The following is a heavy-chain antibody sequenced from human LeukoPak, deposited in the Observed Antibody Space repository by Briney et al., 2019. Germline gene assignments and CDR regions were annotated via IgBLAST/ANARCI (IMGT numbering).Heavy chain of an antibody. CDR2: IKPDGSEK. J-gene: IGHJ5*01. Sequence: GGSLSLSCAASGFVFSASYMSWVRQAPGKGLEWVATIKPDGSEKYHVDSVSGRFTISRDNTNDSLFLQMNSLRVDDTAVYYCVRGGTYWTVSWGQGTLVNVS. V-gene: IGHV3-7*01. CDR3: VRGGTYWTVS. CDR1: GFVFSASY.